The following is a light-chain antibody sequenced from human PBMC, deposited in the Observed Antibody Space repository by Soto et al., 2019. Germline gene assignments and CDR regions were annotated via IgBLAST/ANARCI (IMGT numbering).Light chain of an antibody. CDR2: RDN. CDR3: AAWDDSLSGRYV. Sequence: QSVLTQPPSASGTPGQRVTISCSGSSSNIGSNYVCWYQQLPGTAPKLLIYRDNQRPSGVPDRFSGSKSGTSASLAISGLRSEDEADYYCAAWDDSLSGRYVFGLGTKLTVL. J-gene: IGLJ1*01. CDR1: SSNIGSNY. V-gene: IGLV1-47*01.